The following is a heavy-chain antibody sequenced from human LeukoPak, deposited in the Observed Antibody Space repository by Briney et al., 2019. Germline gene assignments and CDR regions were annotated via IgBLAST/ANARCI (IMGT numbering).Heavy chain of an antibody. V-gene: IGHV3-23*01. Sequence: PGGSLRLSCAASGFTFSSYAMSWVRQAPGKGLGWVSAISGSGGSTYYADSVKGRFTISRDNSKNTLYLQMNSLRAEDTAVYYCAKAFPGLRVWGSYPDAFDIWGQGTMVTVSS. D-gene: IGHD3-16*02. CDR2: ISGSGGST. CDR3: AKAFPGLRVWGSYPDAFDI. CDR1: GFTFSSYA. J-gene: IGHJ3*02.